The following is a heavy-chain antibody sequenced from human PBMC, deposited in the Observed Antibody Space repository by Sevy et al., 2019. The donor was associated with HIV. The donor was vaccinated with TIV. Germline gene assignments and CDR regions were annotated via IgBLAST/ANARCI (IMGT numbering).Heavy chain of an antibody. CDR2: INHDGSET. CDR3: ARLFYGSADY. Sequence: GGSLRLSCTASGFTLSSYWMSWVRQAPGKGLEWVATINHDGSETFYVDSVKGRFTISRHNPRKSLYLQMNSLSAEDTAVYYRARLFYGSADYWGQGTLVTVSS. CDR1: GFTLSSYW. J-gene: IGHJ4*02. D-gene: IGHD3-10*01. V-gene: IGHV3-7*01.